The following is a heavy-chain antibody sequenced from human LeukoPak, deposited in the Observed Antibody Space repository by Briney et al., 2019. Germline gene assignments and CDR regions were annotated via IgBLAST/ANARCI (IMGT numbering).Heavy chain of an antibody. J-gene: IGHJ5*02. Sequence: GGSLRLSCAASGFTFSSFWMSWVRQAPGKGLEWVANIKQDGSEKYYVDSVKGRFTISRDNSKNTLYLQMNSLRAEDTAVYYCARDRQLRYFDWLPLFDPWGQGTLVTVSS. CDR2: IKQDGSEK. CDR3: ARDRQLRYFDWLPLFDP. D-gene: IGHD3-9*01. V-gene: IGHV3-7*01. CDR1: GFTFSSFW.